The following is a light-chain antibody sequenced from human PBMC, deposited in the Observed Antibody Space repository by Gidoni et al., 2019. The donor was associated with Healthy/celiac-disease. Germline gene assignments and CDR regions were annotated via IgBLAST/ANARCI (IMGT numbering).Light chain of an antibody. CDR1: QSISSW. V-gene: IGKV1-5*03. Sequence: DIQMTQSPSTLSASVGDRVTITCRASQSISSWLAWYQQKPGKAPKLLIYKASSLESGVPSRFSGSGSGTEFTLTISSLRPDDFATYYCQQYNSYWTFGQXTKVEIK. CDR3: QQYNSYWT. J-gene: IGKJ1*01. CDR2: KAS.